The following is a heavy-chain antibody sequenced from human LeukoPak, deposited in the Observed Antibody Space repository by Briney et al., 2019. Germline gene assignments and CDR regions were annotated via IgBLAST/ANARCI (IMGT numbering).Heavy chain of an antibody. J-gene: IGHJ5*02. CDR3: ARASRVTAPHNWFDP. CDR1: GGSISSGSYY. Sequence: SETLSLTCTVSGGSISSGSYYWSWIRQPAGKGLEWIGRIYTSGSTNYNPSLKSRVTMSVDTSKNQFSLKLSSVTAADTAVYYCARASRVTAPHNWFDPWGQGTLVTVSS. D-gene: IGHD2-21*02. V-gene: IGHV4-61*02. CDR2: IYTSGST.